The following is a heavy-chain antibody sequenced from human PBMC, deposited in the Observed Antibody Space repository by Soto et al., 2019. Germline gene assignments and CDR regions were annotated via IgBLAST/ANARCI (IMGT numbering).Heavy chain of an antibody. V-gene: IGHV4-34*01. D-gene: IGHD2-15*01. Sequence: PSETLSLTCAVYGGSFSGYYWSWIRQPPGKGLEWIGEINHSGSTNYNPSLKSRVTISVDTSKNQFSLKLSSVTAADTAAYYCARGRFVYSWFDPWGQGTLVT. CDR3: ARGRFVYSWFDP. CDR1: GGSFSGYY. CDR2: INHSGST. J-gene: IGHJ5*02.